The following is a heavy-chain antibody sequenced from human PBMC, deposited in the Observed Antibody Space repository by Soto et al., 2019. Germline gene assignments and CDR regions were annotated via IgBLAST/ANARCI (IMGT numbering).Heavy chain of an antibody. V-gene: IGHV4-31*03. CDR3: ARSVVVVVAADIDAFDI. CDR2: IYYSGST. CDR1: GGYISSGGYY. J-gene: IGHJ3*02. Sequence: SETLSHTCTVSGGYISSGGYYLSWIRKHPGKGLEWTGYIYYSGSTYYNPSLKSRVTISVDTSKNQFSLKLSSVTAADTAVYYCARSVVVVVAADIDAFDIWGQGTMVTVSS. D-gene: IGHD2-15*01.